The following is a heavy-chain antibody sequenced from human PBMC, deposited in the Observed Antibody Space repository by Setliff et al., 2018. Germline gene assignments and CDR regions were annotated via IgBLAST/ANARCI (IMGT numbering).Heavy chain of an antibody. D-gene: IGHD1-26*01. J-gene: IGHJ4*02. V-gene: IGHV4-34*01. CDR3: ARDAKYSGSYY. CDR2: INHSGST. Sequence: SETLSLTCAVSGGSFSGHYWSWIRQPPGKGLEWIGEINHSGSTNYNPSLKSRVTISVDTSKNQFSLKLSSVTAADTAVYYCARDAKYSGSYYWGQGTLVTVSS. CDR1: GGSFSGHY.